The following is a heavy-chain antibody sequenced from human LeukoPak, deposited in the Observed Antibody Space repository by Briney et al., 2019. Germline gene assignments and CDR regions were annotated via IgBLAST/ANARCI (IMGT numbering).Heavy chain of an antibody. Sequence: SETLSLTCTVSGGAISSGGYYWSWLREHPGKGLEWIGYIYYSGSTSYNPSLKSRVTISVDTSKNQFSLKLSSVTAADTAVYYCARNAYSGYDYWYFDLWGRGTLVTVSS. CDR3: ARNAYSGYDYWYFDL. V-gene: IGHV4-31*03. CDR2: IYYSGST. J-gene: IGHJ2*01. CDR1: GGAISSGGYY. D-gene: IGHD5-12*01.